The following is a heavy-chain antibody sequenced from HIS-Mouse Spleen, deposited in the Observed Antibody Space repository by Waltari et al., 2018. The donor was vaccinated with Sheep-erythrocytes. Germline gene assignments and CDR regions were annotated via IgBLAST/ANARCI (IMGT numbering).Heavy chain of an antibody. V-gene: IGHV3-21*01. D-gene: IGHD4-17*01. CDR2: ISCSSSYI. J-gene: IGHJ4*02. Sequence: EVQLVESGGGLVKPGASLRLSCAASGLPVGTYGVNVFCQAPGKGLEWVSSISCSSSYIYYADSVKGRFTISRDNAKNSLYLQMNSLRAEDTAVYYCARVAAVTTYYFDYWGQGTLVTVSS. CDR3: ARVAAVTTYYFDY. CDR1: GLPVGTYG.